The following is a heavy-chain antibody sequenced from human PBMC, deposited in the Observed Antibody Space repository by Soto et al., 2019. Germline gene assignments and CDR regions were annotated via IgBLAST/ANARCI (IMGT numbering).Heavy chain of an antibody. CDR1: GASVTSDDYY. CDR2: IYHSGST. J-gene: IGHJ4*02. CDR3: ARDPIFYYASSGYGGSYFDY. Sequence: SETLSLTCAVSGASVTSDDYYWSWIRQPPGKGLEWIGYIYHSGSTYYNPSLKSRVSISIDTSQNQFSLKPTSLTAADTAVYYCARDPIFYYASSGYGGSYFDYWGQGSRVTVSS. V-gene: IGHV4-30-4*01. D-gene: IGHD3-22*01.